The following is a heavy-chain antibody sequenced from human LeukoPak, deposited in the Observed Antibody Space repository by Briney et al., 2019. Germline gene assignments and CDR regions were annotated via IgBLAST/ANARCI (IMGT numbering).Heavy chain of an antibody. J-gene: IGHJ3*02. CDR2: ISAYNGKT. CDR1: GYTFTNSG. V-gene: IGHV1-18*01. CDR3: ARDQSVRLLQTSSTYFKHVFAI. Sequence: ASVKVSCMHSGYTFTNSGISWVRPAPGLGLGWMGWISAYNGKTHYAQKVQGRVTITTDTSTGTAYMELRSLRFDDTAVYYCARDQSVRLLQTSSTYFKHVFAIWGQGSMVTVSS. D-gene: IGHD6-13*01.